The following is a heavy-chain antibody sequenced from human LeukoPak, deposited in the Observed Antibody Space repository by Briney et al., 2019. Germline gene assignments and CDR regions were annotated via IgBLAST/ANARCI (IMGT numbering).Heavy chain of an antibody. J-gene: IGHJ3*02. CDR3: ARGPTLQDAFDI. V-gene: IGHV4-31*03. CDR1: GGSISGGGFY. CDR2: IYDNGST. D-gene: IGHD2/OR15-2a*01. Sequence: PSETLSLTCTVSGGSISGGGFYWSWLRLHPGKGLVWLAYIYDNGSTYYNPSLKSRLIISIDTSKNQFSLQLSSVTAADTALYFCARGPTLQDAFDIWGQGTLVTVSS.